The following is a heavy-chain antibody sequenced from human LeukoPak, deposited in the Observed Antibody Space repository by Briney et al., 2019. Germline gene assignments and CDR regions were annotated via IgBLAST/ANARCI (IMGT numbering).Heavy chain of an antibody. CDR1: GSTFSDYY. D-gene: IGHD3-3*01. Sequence: GGSLRLSCAASGSTFSDYYMSWIRQAPGKGLEWVSYISSSGSTIYYADSVKGRFTISRDNAKNSLYLQMNSLRAEDTAVYYCARGPSSIFGVVMQGYFDYWGQGTLVTVSS. V-gene: IGHV3-11*01. CDR2: ISSSGSTI. CDR3: ARGPSSIFGVVMQGYFDY. J-gene: IGHJ4*02.